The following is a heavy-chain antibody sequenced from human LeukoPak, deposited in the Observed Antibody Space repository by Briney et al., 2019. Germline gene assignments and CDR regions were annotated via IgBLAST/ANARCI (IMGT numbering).Heavy chain of an antibody. V-gene: IGHV3-23*01. J-gene: IGHJ4*02. CDR1: GFAFSSYA. Sequence: PGRSLRLSCAGSGFAFSSYAMHWVRQAPGKGLEWVSAISGSGGSTYYADSVKGRFTISRDNSKNTLYLQMNSLRAEDTAVYYCAKEEDLEYSSRYWGQGTLVTVSS. CDR3: AKEEDLEYSSRY. CDR2: ISGSGGST. D-gene: IGHD6-6*01.